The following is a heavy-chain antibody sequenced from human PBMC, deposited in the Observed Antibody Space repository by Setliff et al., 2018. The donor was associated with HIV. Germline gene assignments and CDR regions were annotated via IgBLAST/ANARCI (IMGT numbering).Heavy chain of an antibody. J-gene: IGHJ4*02. Sequence: PSETLSLTCAVSGYSISSGYYWGWLRQPPGKGLEWIGSIFHSAATNYNPSLKSRVTISIDTSKNQFSLKLTSVTAADTAVYYCARRGAYGYDYFDYWGPGILVTVSS. D-gene: IGHD5-12*01. V-gene: IGHV4-38-2*01. CDR2: IFHSAAT. CDR1: GYSISSGYY. CDR3: ARRGAYGYDYFDY.